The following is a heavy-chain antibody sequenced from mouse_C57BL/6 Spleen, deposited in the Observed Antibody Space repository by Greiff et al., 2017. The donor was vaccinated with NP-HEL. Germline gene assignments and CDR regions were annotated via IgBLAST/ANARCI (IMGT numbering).Heavy chain of an antibody. D-gene: IGHD1-1*01. V-gene: IGHV1-69*01. CDR2: IDPSDGYT. CDR1: GYTFTSYW. J-gene: IGHJ2*01. CDR3: ARYSSRDLCFDY. Sequence: QVQLQQPGAELVMPGASVKLSCKASGYTFTSYWMHWVKQRPGQGLEWIGEIDPSDGYTNYNQKFKGKSTLTVDKSSSTAYMQLRSLTSEDSAVYYCARYSSRDLCFDYWGQGTTLTVSS.